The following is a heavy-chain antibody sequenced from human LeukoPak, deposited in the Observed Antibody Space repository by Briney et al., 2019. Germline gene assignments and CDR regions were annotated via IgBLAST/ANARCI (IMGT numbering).Heavy chain of an antibody. CDR2: IWYDGSNK. J-gene: IGHJ3*02. Sequence: GGSLRLSWAASGFTFSSYGMHWVRQAPGNGLEWVAVIWYDGSNKYYADSVKGRFTISRETSKNTLYLQMNRLRAEYTAVYYCAREGVGDYRQDDAFDIWGQGTMVTVSS. CDR1: GFTFSSYG. CDR3: AREGVGDYRQDDAFDI. D-gene: IGHD4-11*01. V-gene: IGHV3-33*01.